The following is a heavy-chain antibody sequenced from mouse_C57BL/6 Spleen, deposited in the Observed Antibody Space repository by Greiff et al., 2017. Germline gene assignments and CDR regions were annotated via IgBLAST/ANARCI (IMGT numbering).Heavy chain of an antibody. CDR3: ARRENSPGYFDY. D-gene: IGHD2-12*01. J-gene: IGHJ2*01. CDR1: GYTFTSYW. V-gene: IGHV1-55*01. CDR2: IYPGSGST. Sequence: QVQLQQSGAELVKPGASVKMSCKASGYTFTSYWITWVKQRPGQGLAWIGDIYPGSGSTNYNEKFKSKATLTVDTSSSTAYMQLSSLTSEDSAVYYCARRENSPGYFDYWGQGTTLTVSS.